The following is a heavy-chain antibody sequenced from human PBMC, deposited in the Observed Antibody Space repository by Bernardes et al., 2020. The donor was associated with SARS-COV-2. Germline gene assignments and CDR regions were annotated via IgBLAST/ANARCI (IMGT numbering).Heavy chain of an antibody. V-gene: IGHV3-21*01. CDR3: ARDLAGWGWFDP. D-gene: IGHD1-26*01. CDR2: ITGRSSYI. J-gene: IGHJ5*02. CDR1: GFTRSSHS. Sequence: GGSLRLSCAASGFTRSSHSMNWVRQAPGMGLEWVSSITGRSSYIYYADSVKGRFTISRDNAQNSLYLQMNSLRAEDTAVYYCARDLAGWGWFDPWGQGTLVTVSS.